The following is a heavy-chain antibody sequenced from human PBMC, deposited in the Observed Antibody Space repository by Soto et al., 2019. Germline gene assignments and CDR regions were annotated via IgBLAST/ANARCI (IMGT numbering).Heavy chain of an antibody. D-gene: IGHD6-19*01. V-gene: IGHV4-34*01. Sequence: PSETLSLTCAVYGGSFSGYYWSWIRQPPGKGLEWIGEINHSGSTNYNPSLKSRVTMSVDTSKNQFSLKLSSVTAADTAVYYCARGRWIEVAAPSPLYYYYGMDVWGQGTTVTVSS. J-gene: IGHJ6*02. CDR2: INHSGST. CDR3: ARGRWIEVAAPSPLYYYYGMDV. CDR1: GGSFSGYY.